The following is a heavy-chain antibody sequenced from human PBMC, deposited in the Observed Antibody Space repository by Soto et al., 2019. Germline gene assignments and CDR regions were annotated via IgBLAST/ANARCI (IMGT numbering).Heavy chain of an antibody. CDR3: ARETGVLWFGEFSGFDP. Sequence: QVQLVESGGGVVQPGRSLRLSCAASGFTFSSYGMHWVRQAPGKGLEWVAVIWYDGSNKYYADSVKGRFTISRDNSKNTLYLQMNSLRAEDTAVYYCARETGVLWFGEFSGFDPWGQGTLVTVSS. J-gene: IGHJ5*02. V-gene: IGHV3-33*01. CDR1: GFTFSSYG. CDR2: IWYDGSNK. D-gene: IGHD3-10*01.